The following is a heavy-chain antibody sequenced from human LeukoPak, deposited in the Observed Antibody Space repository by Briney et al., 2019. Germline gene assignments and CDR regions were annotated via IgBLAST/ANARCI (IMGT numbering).Heavy chain of an antibody. CDR1: GYTFTSYD. V-gene: IGHV1-8*01. J-gene: IGHJ4*02. Sequence: ASVKVSCKASGYTFTSYDINWVRQATGQGLEWMGWMNPNSGNTGYAQKFQGRVTMTRNTSISTAYMELSSRRSEDTAVYYCARGLFVRGWRPVPAAYWGQGTLVTVSS. CDR2: MNPNSGNT. D-gene: IGHD5-24*01. CDR3: ARGLFVRGWRPVPAAY.